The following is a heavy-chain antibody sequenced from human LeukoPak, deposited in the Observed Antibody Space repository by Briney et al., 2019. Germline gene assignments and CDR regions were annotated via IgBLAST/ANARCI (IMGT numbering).Heavy chain of an antibody. Sequence: SETLSLTCTVSGGSISSSSYYWGWIRQPPGKGLEWIGSIYYSGSPYYNPSLKSRVTISVDTSKNQFSLKLSSVTAADTAVYYCARLIRITMIVVVFDAFDIWGQGTMVTVSS. J-gene: IGHJ3*02. D-gene: IGHD3-22*01. CDR2: IYYSGSP. V-gene: IGHV4-39*01. CDR3: ARLIRITMIVVVFDAFDI. CDR1: GGSISSSSYY.